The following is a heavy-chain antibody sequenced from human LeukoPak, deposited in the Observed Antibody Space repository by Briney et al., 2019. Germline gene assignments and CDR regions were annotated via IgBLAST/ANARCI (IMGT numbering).Heavy chain of an antibody. CDR3: TTNAAALDY. D-gene: IGHD6-13*01. CDR2: MNPSDNGV. V-gene: IGHV1-2*02. J-gene: IGHJ4*02. Sequence: ASVKVSCKASGYTFTGYYMHWVRQAPGQGLEWMGWMNPSDNGVNYAQKFQGRVAMTRDTSISTAYVEVTRLTSDDTAVYYRTTNAAALDYWGQGTLVTVSS. CDR1: GYTFTGYY.